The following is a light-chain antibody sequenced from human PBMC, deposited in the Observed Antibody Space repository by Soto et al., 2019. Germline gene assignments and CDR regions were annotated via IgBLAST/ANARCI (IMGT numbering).Light chain of an antibody. V-gene: IGKV3-15*01. CDR2: GPS. CDR1: QSVCTN. J-gene: IGKJ3*01. CDR3: YEYDKWPPGFT. Sequence: EIVMTQSPATLSVSPGERATLSCRASQSVCTNLAWYQQKPGQAPRLLIYGPSIRATGIPSRFSGSGSGTEFTITISSLQSEDFALYYCYEYDKWPPGFTFGPGIRVDNK.